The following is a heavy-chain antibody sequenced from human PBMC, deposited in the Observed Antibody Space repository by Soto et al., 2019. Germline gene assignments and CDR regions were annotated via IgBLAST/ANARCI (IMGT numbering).Heavy chain of an antibody. CDR2: IYYSGRT. Sequence: QVQLQESGPGLVKPSQTLSLTCTVSGGSISSGGYFWSWVRQHPGKGLEWIGNIYYSGRTYYNPSLTSRVTISVDTSKNQFSLKLSSVTAADTAVYYCARFAKEENPKVGSCYYFDYWGQGTRVTVSS. V-gene: IGHV4-31*03. D-gene: IGHD3-10*01. CDR3: ARFAKEENPKVGSCYYFDY. CDR1: GGSISSGGYF. J-gene: IGHJ4*02.